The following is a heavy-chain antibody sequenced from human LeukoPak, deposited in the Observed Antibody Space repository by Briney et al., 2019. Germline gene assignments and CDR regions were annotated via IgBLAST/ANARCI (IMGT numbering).Heavy chain of an antibody. J-gene: IGHJ2*01. V-gene: IGHV4-61*02. CDR1: GGSISSGSYY. CDR2: IYTSGST. D-gene: IGHD6-13*01. Sequence: SETLSLTCTVSGGSISSGSYYWSWIRQPAGKGLEWIGRIYTSGSTNYNPSLKSRVTISVDTSKNQFSLKLSSVTAADTAVYYCARPTLEAAAGTGWYFDLWGRGTLVTVSS. CDR3: ARPTLEAAAGTGWYFDL.